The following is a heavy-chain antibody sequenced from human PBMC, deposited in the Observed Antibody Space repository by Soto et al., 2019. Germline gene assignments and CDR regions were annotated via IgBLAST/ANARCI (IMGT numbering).Heavy chain of an antibody. Sequence: PSETLSLTYTVTGGAISSYYWSWIRQPPGRGLERIGFIYYSGSTNYNPSLKSRVTISVDTSKNQFSLKLSSVTAADTAVYYCARKDIVVVPAADHDAFDIWGQGTIVTVSS. V-gene: IGHV4-59*01. J-gene: IGHJ3*02. CDR3: ARKDIVVVPAADHDAFDI. D-gene: IGHD2-2*01. CDR1: GGAISSYY. CDR2: IYYSGST.